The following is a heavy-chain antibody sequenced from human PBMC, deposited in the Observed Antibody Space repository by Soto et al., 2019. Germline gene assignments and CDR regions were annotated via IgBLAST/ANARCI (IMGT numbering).Heavy chain of an antibody. CDR1: GYTFTSYA. Sequence: ASVKVSCKASGYTFTSYAMHWVRQAPGQRLEWMGWINAGNGNTKYSQKFQGRVTITRDTSASTAYMELSSLRSEDTAVYYCASGYCSGGSCSYYAMDVWGQGTTLTVSS. D-gene: IGHD2-15*01. CDR3: ASGYCSGGSCSYYAMDV. J-gene: IGHJ6*02. V-gene: IGHV1-3*01. CDR2: INAGNGNT.